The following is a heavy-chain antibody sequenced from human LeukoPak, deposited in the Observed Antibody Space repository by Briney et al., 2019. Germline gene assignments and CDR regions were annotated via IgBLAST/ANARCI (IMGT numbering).Heavy chain of an antibody. V-gene: IGHV3-74*01. J-gene: IGHJ4*02. CDR1: GFTFSSYG. D-gene: IGHD4-17*01. Sequence: GGSLRLSCAASGFTFSSYGMYWVRQAPGKGLVWVSRINSDGSSTSYADSVKGRFTISRDNAKNSLYLQMNSLRAEDTAVYYCASISLSGDRYFDYWGQGTLVTVSS. CDR2: INSDGSST. CDR3: ASISLSGDRYFDY.